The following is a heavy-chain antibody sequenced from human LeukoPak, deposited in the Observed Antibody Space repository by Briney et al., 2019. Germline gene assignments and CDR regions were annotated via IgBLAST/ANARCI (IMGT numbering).Heavy chain of an antibody. J-gene: IGHJ4*02. V-gene: IGHV3-21*01. CDR2: ISSSSYYI. CDR1: GFTFSSYS. CDR3: ARDRTGEPDY. Sequence: GGSLRPSCAASGFTFSSYSMNWVRQAPGKGLEWVSSISSSSYYIYYADSVKGRFTISRDNAKNSLYLQMNSLRAEDTAVYYCARDRTGEPDYWGQGTLVTVSS. D-gene: IGHD7-27*01.